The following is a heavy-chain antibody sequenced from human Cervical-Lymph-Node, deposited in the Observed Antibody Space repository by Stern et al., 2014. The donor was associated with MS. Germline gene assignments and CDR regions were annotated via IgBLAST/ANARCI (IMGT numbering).Heavy chain of an antibody. CDR1: GGTFSSYG. CDR3: ARDGDFGSNYGMDV. V-gene: IGHV1-69*01. CDR2: IIPLFGTT. D-gene: IGHD2-21*02. J-gene: IGHJ6*02. Sequence: VQLVESGAELKKPGSSVKVSCKASGGTFSSYGISWVRQAPGQGLEWMGGIIPLFGTTNYARRVQGRVTLSTDLSTRTAYMQLSSLRSEDTAVYYCARDGDFGSNYGMDVWGQGTTVTVSS.